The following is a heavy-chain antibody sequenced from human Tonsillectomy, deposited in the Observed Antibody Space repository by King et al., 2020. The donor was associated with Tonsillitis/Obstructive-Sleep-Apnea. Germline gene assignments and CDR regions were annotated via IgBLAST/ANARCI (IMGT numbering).Heavy chain of an antibody. CDR2: INWNGGST. CDR1: GFTFDDYG. V-gene: IGHV3-20*04. CDR3: ARVGCSSTSCYIDY. Sequence: VQLVESGGGVVRPGGSLRLSCAASGFTFDDYGMSWVRQAPGKGLEWGSGINWNGGSTGFADSVKGRFTISKDNAKNSLYLQMNSLRAEDTALYYCARVGCSSTSCYIDYWGQGTLVTVSS. D-gene: IGHD2-2*02. J-gene: IGHJ4*02.